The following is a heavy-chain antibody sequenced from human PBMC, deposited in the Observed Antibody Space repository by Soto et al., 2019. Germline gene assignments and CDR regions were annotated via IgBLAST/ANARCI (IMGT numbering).Heavy chain of an antibody. CDR2: IVPLLGTT. CDR1: GDSFSSYT. J-gene: IGHJ3*02. Sequence: QVQLVQSGAAMEKPGSSVKISCKASGDSFSSYTLSWMRQAPGHGLEWMGRIVPLLGTTNYARKFQGSVTFIADKSTSTVFMELRRLRSEDTALYYGARDLSAGAGRQAFDIWGQGTMVIVSS. V-gene: IGHV1-69*08. CDR3: ARDLSAGAGRQAFDI. D-gene: IGHD1-1*01.